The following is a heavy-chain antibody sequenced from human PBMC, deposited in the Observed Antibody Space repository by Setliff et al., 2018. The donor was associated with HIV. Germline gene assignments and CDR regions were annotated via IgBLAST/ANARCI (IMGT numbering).Heavy chain of an antibody. Sequence: ASVKVSCKTSGYMFIAYGMSWVRRAPGQGLEWMGWIGPYNDRTEYAQEFQGRVTITTDKSTSTVYMELSSLRSEDTAVYYCARESPHVDTDRVSQHPTDYYYYGMDVWGQGTTVTVSS. D-gene: IGHD5-18*01. V-gene: IGHV1-18*01. J-gene: IGHJ6*02. CDR2: IGPYNDRT. CDR1: GYMFIAYG. CDR3: ARESPHVDTDRVSQHPTDYYYYGMDV.